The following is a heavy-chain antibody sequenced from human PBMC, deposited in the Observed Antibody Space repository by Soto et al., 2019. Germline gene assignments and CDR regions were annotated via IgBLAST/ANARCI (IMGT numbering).Heavy chain of an antibody. CDR1: GFTFSSYG. J-gene: IGHJ5*02. V-gene: IGHV3-30*18. Sequence: GGSLRLSCAASGFTFSSYGMHWVRQAPGKGLEWVAVISYDGSNKYYADSVKGRFTISRDNSKSTLYLQMNSLRAEDTAVYYCAKVSFDPWGQGTLVTVSS. CDR3: AKVSFDP. CDR2: ISYDGSNK.